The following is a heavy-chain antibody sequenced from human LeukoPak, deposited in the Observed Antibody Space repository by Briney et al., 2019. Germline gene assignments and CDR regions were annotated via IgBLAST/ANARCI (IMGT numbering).Heavy chain of an antibody. CDR1: GGSINNYY. CDR2: IQYGGRT. V-gene: IGHV4-59*01. D-gene: IGHD2/OR15-2a*01. Sequence: PSETLSLTCTVSGGSINNYYWSWIWHPPGKGLEWIGYIQYGGRTYYSPSLKSRVTISMDLSKIQFSLKMSSVTAADTAVYYCARDFFGDFDHWGQGILVTVSS. J-gene: IGHJ4*02. CDR3: ARDFFGDFDH.